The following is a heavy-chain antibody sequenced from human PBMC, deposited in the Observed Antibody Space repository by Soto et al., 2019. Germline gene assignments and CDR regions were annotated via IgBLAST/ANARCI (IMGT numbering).Heavy chain of an antibody. CDR2: IYPGDSDT. D-gene: IGHD1-1*01. J-gene: IGHJ4*02. Sequence: GESLKISCETSGYTFTTYWIGWVRQMPGKGLEWLGTIYPGDSDTRYNPSFQGQVTISADKSINTVYLQWRSLKASDTAMYYCERPTSHTFDYWGQGTLVTVSS. CDR1: GYTFTTYW. V-gene: IGHV5-51*01. CDR3: ERPTSHTFDY.